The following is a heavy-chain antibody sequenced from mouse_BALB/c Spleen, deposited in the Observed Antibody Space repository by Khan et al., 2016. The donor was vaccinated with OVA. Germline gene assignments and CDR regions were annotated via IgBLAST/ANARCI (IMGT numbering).Heavy chain of an antibody. D-gene: IGHD2-5*01. CDR2: IDPPNGDS. J-gene: IGHJ3*01. Sequence: IQLVQSGAELVKPGASVKLSCSASGFNIKDTYIHWVKQRPEQGLEWIGRIDPPNGDSKYGPKFQDKATLTADTSSNTAYLQLSSLTSEDTAVYYCATLYSNPFAYWGQGTLVSVSA. CDR1: GFNIKDTY. CDR3: ATLYSNPFAY. V-gene: IGHV14-3*02.